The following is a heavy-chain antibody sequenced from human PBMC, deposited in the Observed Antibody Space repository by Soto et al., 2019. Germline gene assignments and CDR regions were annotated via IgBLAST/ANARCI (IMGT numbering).Heavy chain of an antibody. V-gene: IGHV4-30-4*01. CDR3: ASSSLYGMDV. J-gene: IGHJ6*02. CDR1: GGSISSGYYY. CDR2: IYYSGNT. Sequence: SQTRSLSSSVSGGSISSGYYYWSWLRHPPGKVLEWIGNIYYSGNTYYNPSLNSRPIIXXXXSXNXVXPKXXSATAADTAVYYCASSSLYGMDVWGQGTTVT.